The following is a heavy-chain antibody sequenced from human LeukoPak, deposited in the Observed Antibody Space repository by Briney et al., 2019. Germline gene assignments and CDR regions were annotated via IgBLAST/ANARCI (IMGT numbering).Heavy chain of an antibody. CDR3: ARSIPTFGTAVAGYHFFDY. CDR2: VYHSGST. D-gene: IGHD6-19*01. CDR1: GGSIRSYY. V-gene: IGHV4-59*08. J-gene: IGHJ4*02. Sequence: SETLSLTCIVSGGSIRSYYWSWIRQSPGKGLEWIGYVYHSGSTNYNPSLKSRVTISVDTSENQFSLRLSSVTAADTAMYYCARSIPTFGTAVAGYHFFDYWGQGTLVTVSS.